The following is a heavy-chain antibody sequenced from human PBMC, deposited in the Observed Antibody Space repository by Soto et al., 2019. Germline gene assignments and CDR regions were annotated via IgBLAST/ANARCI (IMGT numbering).Heavy chain of an antibody. V-gene: IGHV4-34*01. Sequence: PSETLSLTCAVYGGSFSDYYCSWIRQPPGKGLEWIGEINHSGSTDYNPSLKSRVTISLDTSKNQFSLSLRSVTAADTAVYFCARGREIFGAVTPFEYWGQGTQVTVSS. D-gene: IGHD3-3*01. CDR1: GGSFSDYY. CDR3: ARGREIFGAVTPFEY. J-gene: IGHJ4*02. CDR2: INHSGST.